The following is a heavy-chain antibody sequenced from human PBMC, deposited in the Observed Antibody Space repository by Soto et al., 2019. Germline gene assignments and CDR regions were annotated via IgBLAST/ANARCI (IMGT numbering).Heavy chain of an antibody. J-gene: IGHJ4*02. V-gene: IGHV1-8*01. CDR3: ARETAGRFDY. D-gene: IGHD6-25*01. CDR2: MNPNSGNT. CDR1: GYTFTSYD. Sequence: GASVKVSCKASGYTFTSYDINWVRQATGQGLEWMGWMNPNSGNTAYAQKFQGRVTMTRNTSISTAYMELSSLRSEGTAVYYCARETAGRFDYWVQGTLVTVSS.